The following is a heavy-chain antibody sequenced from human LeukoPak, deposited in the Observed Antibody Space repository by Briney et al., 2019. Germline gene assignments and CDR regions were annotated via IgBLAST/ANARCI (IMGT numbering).Heavy chain of an antibody. CDR2: IYHSGST. Sequence: SETLSLTCAVYGGSFSGYYWSWIRQPPGKGLEWIGEIYHSGSTKYNPSLKSRFTISVDTSKNQFSLKLSSVTAADTAVYYCARVRPYSSSWLYYFDYWGQGTLVTVSS. CDR3: ARVRPYSSSWLYYFDY. D-gene: IGHD6-13*01. V-gene: IGHV4-34*01. CDR1: GGSFSGYY. J-gene: IGHJ4*02.